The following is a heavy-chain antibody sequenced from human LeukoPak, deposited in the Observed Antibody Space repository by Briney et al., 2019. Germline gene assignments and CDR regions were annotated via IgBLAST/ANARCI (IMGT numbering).Heavy chain of an antibody. J-gene: IGHJ4*02. Sequence: GGSLRLSCAASGFTVSSNYMSWVRQAPGKGLEWVSVIYSGGSTYYADSVKGRFTISRDNSKNTLYLQMNSPRAEDTAVYYCARGGCSSTSCYPFDYWGQGTLVTVSS. V-gene: IGHV3-66*02. D-gene: IGHD2-2*01. CDR3: ARGGCSSTSCYPFDY. CDR2: IYSGGST. CDR1: GFTVSSNY.